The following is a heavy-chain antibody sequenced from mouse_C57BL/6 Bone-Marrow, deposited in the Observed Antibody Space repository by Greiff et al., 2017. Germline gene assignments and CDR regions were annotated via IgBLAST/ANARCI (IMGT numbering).Heavy chain of an antibody. J-gene: IGHJ3*01. D-gene: IGHD1-1*01. CDR2: IYPGDGDT. CDR1: GYAFSSYW. V-gene: IGHV1-80*01. CDR3: ARRDYYGSSPFAY. Sequence: QVQLQQSGAELVKPGASVKISCKASGYAFSSYWMNWVKQRPGKGLEWIGQIYPGDGDTNYNGKFKGKATLTADKSSSTAYMQLSSLTSEDSAVXFCARRDYYGSSPFAYWGQGTLVTVSA.